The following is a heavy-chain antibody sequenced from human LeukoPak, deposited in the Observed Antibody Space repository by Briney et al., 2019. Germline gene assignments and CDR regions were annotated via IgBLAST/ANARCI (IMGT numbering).Heavy chain of an antibody. CDR1: GYTFTSYG. J-gene: IGHJ3*02. V-gene: IGHV1-18*01. D-gene: IGHD3-22*01. CDR3: ARERYYYDSSGYRRTAFDI. CDR2: ISAYNGNT. Sequence: GASVKVSCKASGYTFTSYGISWVRQAPGQGLEWMGWISAYNGNTNYAQKLQGRVTMTTDTSTSTAYMELRSLRSDDTAVYYCARERYYYDSSGYRRTAFDIWGQGTMVTVSS.